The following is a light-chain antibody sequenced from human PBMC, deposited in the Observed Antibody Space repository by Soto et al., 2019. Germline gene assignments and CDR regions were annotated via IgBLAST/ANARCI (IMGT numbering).Light chain of an antibody. CDR1: QSLLYYSNFNNY. CDR3: QESYSVSRT. Sequence: DIVMTQSPDTLAVSLGERATINCKSSQSLLYYSNFNNYLAWFQKKPGQPPKLLIYWESYRQSGVLARFSGRGSWTDFTLTINGLQAEDAAVYYCQESYSVSRTFGQGTKVEIK. CDR2: WES. J-gene: IGKJ1*01. V-gene: IGKV4-1*01.